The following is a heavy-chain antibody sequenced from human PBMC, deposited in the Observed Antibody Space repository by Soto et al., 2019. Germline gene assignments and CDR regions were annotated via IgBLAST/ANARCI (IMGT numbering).Heavy chain of an antibody. D-gene: IGHD2-21*02. CDR2: IIPIFGTA. J-gene: IGHJ6*01. CDR1: GGPFSSYA. Sequence: SVKVYCKASGGPFSSYAISLVRQAPGQGLEWMGGIIPIFGTANYSQKFQGRVTITAYESTSTAYMDLSSLRSEDTAVYYCARGTASYYYYYGMDVWGHGTTVTVSS. CDR3: ARGTASYYYYYGMDV. V-gene: IGHV1-69*13.